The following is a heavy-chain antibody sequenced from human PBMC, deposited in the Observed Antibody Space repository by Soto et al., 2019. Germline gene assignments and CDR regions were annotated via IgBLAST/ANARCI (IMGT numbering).Heavy chain of an antibody. CDR2: ISVDGGDT. Sequence: GGSLRLSCAASGFTLSDYWMHWVRQVPGKGLLWISRISVDGGDTTYADSVKGRFTISRDNSKNTLYLQMNSLRAEDTAVFYCAKDMDVLRFLEWSDGMDVRGQGTTVTVSS. D-gene: IGHD3-3*01. CDR1: GFTLSDYW. J-gene: IGHJ6*02. CDR3: AKDMDVLRFLEWSDGMDV. V-gene: IGHV3-74*01.